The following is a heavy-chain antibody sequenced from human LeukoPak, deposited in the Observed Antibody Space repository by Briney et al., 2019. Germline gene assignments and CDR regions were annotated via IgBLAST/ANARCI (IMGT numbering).Heavy chain of an antibody. CDR1: GYSFTSYW. V-gene: IGHV5-51*01. CDR3: ARRASCSSTGCPHRPFDY. Sequence: GESLKISCKGSGYSFTSYWIGWVRQMPGKGLEWMGIIYPGDSDTRYSPSFQGQVTISADKSISTAYLQWSSLKASDTAMYYCARRASCSSTGCPHRPFDYWGQGTLVTVSS. CDR2: IYPGDSDT. J-gene: IGHJ4*02. D-gene: IGHD2-2*01.